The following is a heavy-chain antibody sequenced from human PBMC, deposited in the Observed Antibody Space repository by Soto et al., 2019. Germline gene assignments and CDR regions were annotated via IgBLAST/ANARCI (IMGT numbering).Heavy chain of an antibody. V-gene: IGHV1-2*02. CDR1: EYSFTGHY. CDR3: ARDYDKSGYDYFDP. D-gene: IGHD3-22*01. CDR2: IDPKSGDT. Sequence: QVQLIQSGAEVKKPGASVTVSCKASEYSFTGHYLHWVRQAPGQGLEWMGWIDPKSGDTKYAPKFQDRVTMTRDTSSSRAYMDLSSLRYDDTAVYYWARDYDKSGYDYFDPWGQGTLGTVSS. J-gene: IGHJ5*02.